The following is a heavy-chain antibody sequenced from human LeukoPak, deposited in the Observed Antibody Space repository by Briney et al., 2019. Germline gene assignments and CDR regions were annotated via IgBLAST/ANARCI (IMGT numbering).Heavy chain of an antibody. CDR3: ARGSSIAVAGTGYYFDY. Sequence: SETLSLTRAVYGGSFSGYYWSWIRQPPGKGLEWIGEINHSGGTNYNPSLKSRVTISVDRSKNQFSLKLSSLTAADTAVYYCARGSSIAVAGTGYYFDYWGQGTLVTVSS. V-gene: IGHV4-34*01. J-gene: IGHJ4*02. D-gene: IGHD6-19*01. CDR1: GGSFSGYY. CDR2: INHSGGT.